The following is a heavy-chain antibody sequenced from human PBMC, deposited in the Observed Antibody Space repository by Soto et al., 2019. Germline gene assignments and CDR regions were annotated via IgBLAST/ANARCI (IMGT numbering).Heavy chain of an antibody. CDR2: INPNSGAT. Sequence: ASVKVSCKASGYTFSDYYLNWVRQAPGQGLEWMGWINPNSGATNYAQRFQGRVTITRDTSITTVYMDLSRLGSDDMAFYFCARDPGPYGDYSYWGQGTLVTVSS. D-gene: IGHD4-17*01. J-gene: IGHJ4*02. V-gene: IGHV1-2*02. CDR3: ARDPGPYGDYSY. CDR1: GYTFSDYY.